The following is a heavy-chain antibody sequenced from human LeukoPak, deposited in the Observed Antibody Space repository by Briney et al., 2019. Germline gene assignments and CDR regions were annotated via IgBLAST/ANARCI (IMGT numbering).Heavy chain of an antibody. CDR2: IKQDGSEK. CDR1: GFTFSRYW. J-gene: IGHJ4*02. Sequence: PGGSLRLSCAASGFTFSRYWMRWVRQAPGKGLEWVANIKQDGSEKYYVDSVKGRFTISRDNAKNSLYLQMNSLRAEDTAVYYCARDKIVGATYFDYWGQGTLVTVSS. D-gene: IGHD1-26*01. V-gene: IGHV3-7*01. CDR3: ARDKIVGATYFDY.